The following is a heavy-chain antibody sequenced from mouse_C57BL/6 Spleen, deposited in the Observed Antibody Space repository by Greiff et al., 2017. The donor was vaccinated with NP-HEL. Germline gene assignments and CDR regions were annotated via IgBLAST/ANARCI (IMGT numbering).Heavy chain of an antibody. V-gene: IGHV2-2*02. CDR2: IWSGGST. Sequence: QVQLQQSGPGLVQPAHSLSMTCTVSGFSLTSYGVHWVRQSPGKGLEWLGVIWSGGSTDYNAAFISRLSISKDNSKSQVFFKMNSLQANDTAIYYCARNWGGTNYFDYWGQGTTLTVSS. CDR3: ARNWGGTNYFDY. D-gene: IGHD3-3*01. CDR1: GFSLTSYG. J-gene: IGHJ2*01.